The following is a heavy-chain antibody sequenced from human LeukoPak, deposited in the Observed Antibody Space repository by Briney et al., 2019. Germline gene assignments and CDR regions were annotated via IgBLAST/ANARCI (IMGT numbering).Heavy chain of an antibody. CDR2: ISSSSSTI. Sequence: GGSLRLSCAASGFTFSNYEMNWVRQAPGKGLEWISYISSSSSTIYYADSVKGRFTISRDNAKNSLYLQMNSLRAEDTAVYYCAGLVVPAAMNYWGQGTLVTVSS. D-gene: IGHD2-2*01. V-gene: IGHV3-48*01. CDR1: GFTFSNYE. CDR3: AGLVVPAAMNY. J-gene: IGHJ4*02.